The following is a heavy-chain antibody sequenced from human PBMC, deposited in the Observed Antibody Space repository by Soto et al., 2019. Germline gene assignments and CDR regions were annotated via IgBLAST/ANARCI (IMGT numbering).Heavy chain of an antibody. CDR1: GGSISSSSYY. J-gene: IGHJ4*02. CDR2: IYYSGST. Sequence: SETLSLTCTVSGGSISSSSYYWGWIRQPPGKGLEWIGSIYYSGSTYYNPSLKSRVTISVDTSKNQFSLKLSSVTAADTAVYYCASGEGETITMVRGVNFDYWGRGTLVTVSS. CDR3: ASGEGETITMVRGVNFDY. V-gene: IGHV4-39*07. D-gene: IGHD3-10*01.